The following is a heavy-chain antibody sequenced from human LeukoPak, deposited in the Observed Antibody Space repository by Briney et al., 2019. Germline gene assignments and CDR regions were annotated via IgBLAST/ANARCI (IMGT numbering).Heavy chain of an antibody. Sequence: GGSLRLSCAASGFTFSSYAMSWVRQAPGKGLEWVSAISGSGGSTYYADSVKGRFTISRDNSKNTLCLQMNSLRAEDTAVYYCAKGPTRITMVRGVDYWGQGTLVTVSS. CDR2: ISGSGGST. J-gene: IGHJ4*02. D-gene: IGHD3-10*01. CDR3: AKGPTRITMVRGVDY. CDR1: GFTFSSYA. V-gene: IGHV3-23*01.